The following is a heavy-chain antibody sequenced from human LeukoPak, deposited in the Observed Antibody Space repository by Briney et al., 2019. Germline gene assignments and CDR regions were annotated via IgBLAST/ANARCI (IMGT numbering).Heavy chain of an antibody. CDR2: ISYDGSNK. D-gene: IGHD3-16*02. CDR1: GFTFSSYA. CDR3: ARGFADFVWGSYPSSY. V-gene: IGHV3-30-3*01. J-gene: IGHJ4*02. Sequence: PGRSLRLSCAASGFTFSSYAMHWVRQAPGKGLEWVAVISYDGSNKYYADSVKGRFTISRDNSKNTLYLQMNSLRAEDTAVYYCARGFADFVWGSYPSSYWGQGILVTVSS.